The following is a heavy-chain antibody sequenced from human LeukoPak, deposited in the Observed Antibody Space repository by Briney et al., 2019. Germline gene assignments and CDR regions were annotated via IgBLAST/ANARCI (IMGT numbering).Heavy chain of an antibody. Sequence: ASVKVSCKVSGYTLTELSMHCVRQAPGKGLEWMGGFDPEDGETIYAQKFQGRVTMTEDTSTDTAYMELSSLRSEDTAVYYCATARIVVVPAAHYYYYGMDVCGQGTTVTVSS. D-gene: IGHD2-2*01. CDR1: GYTLTELS. V-gene: IGHV1-24*01. CDR2: FDPEDGET. CDR3: ATARIVVVPAAHYYYYGMDV. J-gene: IGHJ6*02.